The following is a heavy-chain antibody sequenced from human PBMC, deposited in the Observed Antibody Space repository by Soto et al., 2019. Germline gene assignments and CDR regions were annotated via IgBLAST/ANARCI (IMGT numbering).Heavy chain of an antibody. CDR1: GGSISSSSYY. CDR2: IYYSGST. Sequence: ETLSLTCTVSGGSISSSSYYWGWIRQPPGKGLEWIGSIYYSGSTYYNPSLKSRVTISVDTSKNQFSLKLSSVTAADTAVYYCASLSTDIVVVPAAMPSDAFDIWGQGPMVTVSS. V-gene: IGHV4-39*01. D-gene: IGHD2-2*01. CDR3: ASLSTDIVVVPAAMPSDAFDI. J-gene: IGHJ3*02.